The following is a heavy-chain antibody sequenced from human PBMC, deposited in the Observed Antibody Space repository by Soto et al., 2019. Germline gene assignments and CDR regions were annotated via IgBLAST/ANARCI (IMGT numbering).Heavy chain of an antibody. D-gene: IGHD3-10*01. J-gene: IGHJ4*02. CDR3: TREGSGYDY. V-gene: IGHV3-64*01. CDR2: ITGNGGNT. CDR1: GFTFSSYS. Sequence: EVQLVQSGGGAVQPGGSLRLSCAASGFTFSSYSMHWVRQAPGKGLEYVSAITGNGGNTYYANSVKGRFTISRDNSKNYLYLQMGSLSAEDMAVYFCTREGSGYDYWGQGTLVTVSS.